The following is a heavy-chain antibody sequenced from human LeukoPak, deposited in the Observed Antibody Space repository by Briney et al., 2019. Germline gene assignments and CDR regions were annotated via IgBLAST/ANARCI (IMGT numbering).Heavy chain of an antibody. Sequence: GGSLRLSCAASGFTFSSYWMSWVRQAPGKGLEWVAFIRYDGSNKYYADSVKGRFTISRDNSKNTLYLQMNSLRSDDTAVYYCARDSCSGGSCYYYYYMDVWGKGTTVTVSS. V-gene: IGHV3-30*02. CDR3: ARDSCSGGSCYYYYYMDV. J-gene: IGHJ6*03. CDR2: IRYDGSNK. D-gene: IGHD2-15*01. CDR1: GFTFSSYW.